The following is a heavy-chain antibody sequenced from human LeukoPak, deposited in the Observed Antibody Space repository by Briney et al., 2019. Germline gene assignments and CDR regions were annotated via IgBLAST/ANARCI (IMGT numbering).Heavy chain of an antibody. J-gene: IGHJ3*02. Sequence: PSETLSLTCTVSGDSISTYYWSWIRQPPGKRLEWIGYIYFSGTTNYNPSLKSRVTISVDTSKSQFSLKLTSVTAADTAVYYCARLGQPNAFDIWGQGTMVTVSP. D-gene: IGHD3-16*01. CDR1: GDSISTYY. CDR3: ARLGQPNAFDI. V-gene: IGHV4-59*08. CDR2: IYFSGTT.